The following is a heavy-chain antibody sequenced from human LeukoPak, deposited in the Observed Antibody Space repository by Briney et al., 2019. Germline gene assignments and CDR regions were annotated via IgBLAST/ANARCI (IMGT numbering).Heavy chain of an antibody. CDR2: IYYSGST. J-gene: IGHJ2*01. D-gene: IGHD6-19*01. CDR1: GGSFSGYY. Sequence: SETLSLTCAVYGGSFSGYYWSWIRQHPGKGLEWIGYIYYSGSTYYNPSLKSRVTISVDTSKNQFSLKLSSVTAADTAVYYCARLRYSSGIWIYWYFDLWGRGTLVTVSS. V-gene: IGHV4-31*11. CDR3: ARLRYSSGIWIYWYFDL.